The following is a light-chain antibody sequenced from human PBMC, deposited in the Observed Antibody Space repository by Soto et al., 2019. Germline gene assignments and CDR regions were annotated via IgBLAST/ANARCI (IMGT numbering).Light chain of an antibody. CDR2: DVS. J-gene: IGLJ1*01. Sequence: QSALTQPASVSGSPGQSITISCTGTSSDVGGYNYVSWYQQHPGKAPKLMIYDVSNRPSGVSNRFSGSKSGSTASLTISGLQAEDEADYYCSSYTSSSALRVFGNGTKVTVL. CDR3: SSYTSSSALRV. V-gene: IGLV2-14*01. CDR1: SSDVGGYNY.